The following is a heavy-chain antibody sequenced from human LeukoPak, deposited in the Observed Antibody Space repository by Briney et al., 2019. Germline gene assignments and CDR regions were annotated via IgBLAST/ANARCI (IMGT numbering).Heavy chain of an antibody. CDR2: ISGSGGST. Sequence: GGSLRLSCAASGITFSSYAMSWVRQAPGKGLEWVSAISGSGGSTYYADSVKGRFTISRVNSKNTLYLQMNSLRAEDTAVYYCAKGSGAVAGYYYYYMDVWGKGTTVTVSS. D-gene: IGHD6-19*01. V-gene: IGHV3-23*01. CDR3: AKGSGAVAGYYYYYMDV. CDR1: GITFSSYA. J-gene: IGHJ6*03.